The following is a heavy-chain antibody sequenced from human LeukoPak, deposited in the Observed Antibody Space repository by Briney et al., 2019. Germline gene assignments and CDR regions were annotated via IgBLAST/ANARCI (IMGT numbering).Heavy chain of an antibody. J-gene: IGHJ4*02. D-gene: IGHD3-16*01. V-gene: IGHV3-23*01. CDR1: GFTFSSYG. Sequence: GGSLRLSCAASGFTFSSYGMSWVRQAPGKGLEWVSLISGRDTNTYYADSVEGRFIISRDNSNNTLYLQMNSLRAEDTAVYYCVKGGGNFDCWGQGTLVTVSS. CDR2: ISGRDTNT. CDR3: VKGGGNFDC.